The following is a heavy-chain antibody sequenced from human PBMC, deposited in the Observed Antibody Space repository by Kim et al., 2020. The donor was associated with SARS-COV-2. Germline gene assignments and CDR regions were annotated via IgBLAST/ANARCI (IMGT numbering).Heavy chain of an antibody. CDR3: AKDRYSSGWLVYYYGMDV. CDR1: GFTFSSYG. CDR2: ISYDGSNK. Sequence: GGSLRLSCAASGFTFSSYGMHWVRQAPGKGLEWVAVISYDGSNKYYADSVKGRFTISRDNSKNTLYLQMNSLRAEDTAVYYCAKDRYSSGWLVYYYGMDVWGQGTTVTVSS. J-gene: IGHJ6*02. D-gene: IGHD6-19*01. V-gene: IGHV3-30*18.